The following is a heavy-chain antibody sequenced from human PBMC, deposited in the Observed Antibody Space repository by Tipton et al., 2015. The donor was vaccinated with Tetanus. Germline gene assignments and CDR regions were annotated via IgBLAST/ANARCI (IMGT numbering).Heavy chain of an antibody. Sequence: TLSLTCTVSGGSIRSGGYYWTWIRQHPERGLEWLGYIYYTGNTYYNPSLKSRVTISVDTSKGQFSLKLTSVTAADTAVYYCARRLIQNWFDPWGQGTLVTVSS. D-gene: IGHD2-8*01. V-gene: IGHV4-31*03. J-gene: IGHJ5*02. CDR3: ARRLIQNWFDP. CDR1: GGSIRSGGYY. CDR2: IYYTGNT.